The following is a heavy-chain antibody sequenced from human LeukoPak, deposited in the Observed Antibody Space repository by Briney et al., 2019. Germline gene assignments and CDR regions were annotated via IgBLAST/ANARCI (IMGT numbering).Heavy chain of an antibody. CDR2: ISGSGGST. CDR1: GFTFSSYV. V-gene: IGHV3-23*01. Sequence: PGGSLRLSCAASGFTFSSYVMSWVRQAPGKGLEWVSVISGSGGSTNFADSVKGRFTSSGDNSKNTLYLQMHSLRVEDTAVYYCAQGRLGCSYGAFDHWGQGTLVTVSS. J-gene: IGHJ4*02. CDR3: AQGRLGCSYGAFDH. D-gene: IGHD5-18*01.